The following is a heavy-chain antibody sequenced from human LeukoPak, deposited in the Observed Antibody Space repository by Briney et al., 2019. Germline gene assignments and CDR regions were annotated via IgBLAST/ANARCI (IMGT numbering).Heavy chain of an antibody. D-gene: IGHD3/OR15-3a*01. CDR1: GFTFSSYS. V-gene: IGHV3-48*01. CDR2: ISSSGSTI. J-gene: IGHJ6*02. Sequence: GGSLRLSCAVSGFTFSSYSMNWVRQAPGKGLEWVSYISSSGSTIYYADSVKGRFTISRDNAKNSLYLQMNSLRAEDTAVYHCARDDLGTSYFYYGMDVWGQGTTVTVSS. CDR3: ARDDLGTSYFYYGMDV.